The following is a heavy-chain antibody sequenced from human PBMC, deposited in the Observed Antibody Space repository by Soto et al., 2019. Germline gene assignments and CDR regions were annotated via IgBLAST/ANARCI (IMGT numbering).Heavy chain of an antibody. Sequence: ASVNVSCKASGYTFTSYYMHWVRQAPGQGLEWMGIINPSGGSTSYAQKFQGRVTMTRDTSTSTVYMELSSLRSEDTAVYYCARGMRGVVVVAAANFDYWGQGTLVTV. CDR2: INPSGGST. D-gene: IGHD2-15*01. J-gene: IGHJ4*02. V-gene: IGHV1-46*03. CDR1: GYTFTSYY. CDR3: ARGMRGVVVVAAANFDY.